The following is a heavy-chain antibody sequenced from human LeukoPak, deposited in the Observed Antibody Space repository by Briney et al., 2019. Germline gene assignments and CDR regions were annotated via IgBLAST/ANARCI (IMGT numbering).Heavy chain of an antibody. Sequence: PGGSLRLSCAASGFTFSDYYMSWTRQAPGKGLEWVSYISSSGSTIYYADSVKGRFTISRDNAKNSLYLQMNYLRAEDTAVYYCARVPPGYCSGGSCRNLLIYGMDVWGQGTTVTVSS. J-gene: IGHJ6*02. CDR1: GFTFSDYY. CDR3: ARVPPGYCSGGSCRNLLIYGMDV. D-gene: IGHD2-15*01. V-gene: IGHV3-11*01. CDR2: ISSSGSTI.